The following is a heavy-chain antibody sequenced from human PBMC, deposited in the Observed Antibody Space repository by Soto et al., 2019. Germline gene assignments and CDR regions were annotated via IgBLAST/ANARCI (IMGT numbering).Heavy chain of an antibody. J-gene: IGHJ4*02. D-gene: IGHD4-17*01. Sequence: TGGSLRLSCAASGFTFSSYAMSWVRQAPGKGLEWVAVIWYDGSNKYYADSVKGRFTISRDNSKNTLYLQMNSLRAEDTAVYYCASCLDYGDYYDPGWIYFDYWGQGTLVTVSS. CDR3: ASCLDYGDYYDPGWIYFDY. CDR2: IWYDGSNK. V-gene: IGHV3-33*08. CDR1: GFTFSSYA.